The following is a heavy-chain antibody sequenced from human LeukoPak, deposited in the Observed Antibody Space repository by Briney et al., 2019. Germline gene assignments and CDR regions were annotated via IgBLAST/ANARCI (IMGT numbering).Heavy chain of an antibody. CDR2: MSGSSGST. D-gene: IGHD5-12*01. CDR3: AKVRVGTSDCFDY. J-gene: IGHJ4*02. V-gene: IGHV3-23*01. CDR1: GLTFSSHW. Sequence: GGSLRLSCAASGLTFSSHWMHWVRQAPGKGLEWVSAMSGSSGSTYYADSVKGRFTISRDNSKNTLYLQMNSLRAEDSALYYCAKVRVGTSDCFDYWGQGTLVTVSS.